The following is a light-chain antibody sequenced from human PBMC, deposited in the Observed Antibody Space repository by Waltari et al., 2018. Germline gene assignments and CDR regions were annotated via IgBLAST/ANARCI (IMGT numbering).Light chain of an antibody. V-gene: IGLV2-14*01. CDR1: SSDVGGSNY. J-gene: IGLJ2*01. CDR2: DVS. CDR3: SSYTSSSTVV. Sequence: QSALPQPASVSGSPRQSITISCTGTSSDVGGSNYAPWYQQHPGKAPKLMIYDVSNRPSGVSNRFSGSKSGNTASLTISGLQAEDEADYYCSSYTSSSTVVFGGGTKLTVL.